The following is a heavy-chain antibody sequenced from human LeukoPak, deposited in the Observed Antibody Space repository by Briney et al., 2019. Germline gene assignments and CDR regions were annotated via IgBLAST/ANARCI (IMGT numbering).Heavy chain of an antibody. CDR1: GGSFSGYY. D-gene: IGHD6-25*01. J-gene: IGHJ6*02. CDR3: ARRPASYGMDV. V-gene: IGHV4-59*08. CDR2: IYYSGST. Sequence: SETLSLTCAVYGGSFSGYYWSWIRQPPGKGLEWIGYIYYSGSTNYNPSLKSRVIISVDTSKNQFSLKLSSVTAADTAVYCCARRPASYGMDVWGQGTTVTVSS.